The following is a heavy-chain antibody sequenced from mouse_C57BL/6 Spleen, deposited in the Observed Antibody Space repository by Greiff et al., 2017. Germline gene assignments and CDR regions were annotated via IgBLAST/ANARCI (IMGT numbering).Heavy chain of an antibody. J-gene: IGHJ1*03. CDR3: ARWYGSSSDWYFDV. Sequence: QVQLQQPGAELVKPGASVKLSCKASGYTFTSYWMHWVKQRPGRGLEWIGRIDPNGGGTKYNEQVKSKATLTSDKPSSTAYMQLSSRTSEDAAVYYCARWYGSSSDWYFDVWGTGTTVTVSS. CDR2: IDPNGGGT. V-gene: IGHV1-72*01. CDR1: GYTFTSYW. D-gene: IGHD1-1*01.